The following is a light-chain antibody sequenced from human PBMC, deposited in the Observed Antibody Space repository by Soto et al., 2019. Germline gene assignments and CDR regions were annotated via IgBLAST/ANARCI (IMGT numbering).Light chain of an antibody. CDR1: QSVSSN. J-gene: IGKJ2*01. CDR2: GAS. V-gene: IGKV3-15*01. Sequence: EIVMTQSPATLFVSPGEGATLSCRASQSVSSNLAWYQRNPGQAPRLLTYGASTRAAGIAARFSGSGSGTEFTLTISSLQSEDFAVYYCQQYNNWPYTFGQGTKVDIK. CDR3: QQYNNWPYT.